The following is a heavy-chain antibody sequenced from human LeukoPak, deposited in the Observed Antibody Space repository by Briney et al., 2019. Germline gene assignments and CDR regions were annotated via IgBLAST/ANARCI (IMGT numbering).Heavy chain of an antibody. CDR3: ASHGMGSSWSDEYNWFDP. V-gene: IGHV4-61*05. CDR1: SGSLRNSNYY. J-gene: IGHJ5*02. Sequence: SETLSLTCTVSSGSLRNSNYYWGWIRQPPGKGLEWIGRIYSSGSTNYSPSLKSRVTISVDTSKNQFSLKLSSVTAADTAVYYCASHGMGSSWSDEYNWFDPWGQGTLVTVSS. CDR2: IYSSGST. D-gene: IGHD6-13*01.